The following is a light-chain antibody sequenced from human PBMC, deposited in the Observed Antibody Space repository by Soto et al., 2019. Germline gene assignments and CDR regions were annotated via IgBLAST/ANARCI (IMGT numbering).Light chain of an antibody. CDR1: SVDVGRYPY. CDR3: CSFADTYTV. Sequence: QSVLTQPRSVSGSPGQSVTLFCTGTSVDVGRYPYVSWYQQHPGKAPKLIIFDVTERPAGVPDRFSGSKSGNTASLTISGLQAEDEANYYCCSFADTYTVFGGGTKLTVL. CDR2: DVT. J-gene: IGLJ2*01. V-gene: IGLV2-11*01.